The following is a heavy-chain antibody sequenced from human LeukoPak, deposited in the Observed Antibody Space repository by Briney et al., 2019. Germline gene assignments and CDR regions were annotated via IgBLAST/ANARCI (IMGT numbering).Heavy chain of an antibody. CDR3: ARPFYDSSAHYVWYFDY. V-gene: IGHV1-46*03. J-gene: IGHJ4*02. CDR1: GYTFTSYY. D-gene: IGHD3-22*01. Sequence: ASVKVSCKASGYTFTSYYMHWVRQAPGQGLEWMGIINPSGGSTSYAQKFQGRGTMTRDTSTSTVYMELSSLRSEDTAVYYCARPFYDSSAHYVWYFDYWGQGTLVTVSS. CDR2: INPSGGST.